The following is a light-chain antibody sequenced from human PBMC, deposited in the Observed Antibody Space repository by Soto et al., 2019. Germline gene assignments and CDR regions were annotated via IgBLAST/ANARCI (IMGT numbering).Light chain of an antibody. CDR3: SSYTSSSTHV. Sequence: QSVLTQPASVSGSPGQSITISCTGTSSDVGAYTFVSWYQQHPDKVPKLMIFDVSRRPSGVSDRFSGSKSGNTASLTISGLQPEDEADYYCSSYTSSSTHVFGSVTNLTVL. V-gene: IGLV2-14*03. CDR1: SSDVGAYTF. CDR2: DVS. J-gene: IGLJ1*01.